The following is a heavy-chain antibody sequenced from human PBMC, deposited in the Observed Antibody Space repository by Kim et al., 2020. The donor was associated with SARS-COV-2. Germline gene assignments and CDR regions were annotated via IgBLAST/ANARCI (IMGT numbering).Heavy chain of an antibody. J-gene: IGHJ5*02. V-gene: IGHV3-74*01. CDR1: GFTLSSYW. D-gene: IGHD5-18*01. CDR3: ARDHSFLGNRSDP. CDR2: IKSDGSTT. Sequence: GGSLRLSCAASGFTLSSYWMHWVRQAPGKGLVWVSRIKSDGSTTNYADSVKGRFTISRDNAKNTLYLQMNSLRAEDTAVYYCARDHSFLGNRSDPWGQGTLVTVSS.